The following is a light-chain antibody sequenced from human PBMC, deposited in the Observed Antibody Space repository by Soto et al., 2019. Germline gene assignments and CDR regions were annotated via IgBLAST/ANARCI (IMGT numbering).Light chain of an antibody. Sequence: DLQMTQSPSSLSASVGDRVTITCLASQSISSYLNWYQQKPGKAPKLLIYAAYSLQSGVPSRFSGSGSGTDFTLTISSLQPEDFATYYCEQSYSTPPTFCQGTKVEIK. CDR2: AAY. J-gene: IGKJ1*01. CDR3: EQSYSTPPT. CDR1: QSISSY. V-gene: IGKV1-39*01.